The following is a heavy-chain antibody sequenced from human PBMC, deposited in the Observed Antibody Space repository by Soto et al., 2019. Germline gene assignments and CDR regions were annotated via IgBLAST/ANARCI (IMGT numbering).Heavy chain of an antibody. D-gene: IGHD3-10*01. CDR3: ARDKLRGFSNWFDP. CDR1: GFTVSSNC. Sequence: PGGSLRLSCAASGFTVSSNCMSWVRQAPGKGLEWVSVIYSDGSTYYADSVKGRFTISRDNSENTLYLQMNSLRAEDTAVYYCARDKLRGFSNWFDPWGQGTLVTVS. J-gene: IGHJ5*02. V-gene: IGHV3-66*01. CDR2: IYSDGST.